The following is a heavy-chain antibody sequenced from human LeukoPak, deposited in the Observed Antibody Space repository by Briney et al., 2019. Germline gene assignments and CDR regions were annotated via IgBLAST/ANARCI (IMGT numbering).Heavy chain of an antibody. CDR1: GGSISSGDYY. D-gene: IGHD6-6*01. CDR2: IYYSGST. CDR3: ATRIAARREGDY. V-gene: IGHV4-30-4*08. Sequence: SETLSLTCTVSGGSISSGDYYWSWIRQPPGKGLEWIGYIYYSGSTYYNPSLKSRVTISVDTSKNQFSLKLSSVTAADTAVYYYATRIAARREGDYWGQGTLVTVSS. J-gene: IGHJ4*02.